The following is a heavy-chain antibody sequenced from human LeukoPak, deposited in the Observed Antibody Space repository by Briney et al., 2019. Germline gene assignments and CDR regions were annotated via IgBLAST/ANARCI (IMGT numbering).Heavy chain of an antibody. D-gene: IGHD3-16*02. CDR1: GFIFSDSW. CDR3: ARVRYGNYFDY. CDR2: IKQDGSEK. V-gene: IGHV3-7*04. Sequence: GGSLRLSCAASGFIFSDSWMSWVRQAPGKGLEWVGNIKQDGSEKYFADSVKGRFTISRDNAENSLYLQMNSLGAEDTAVYYCARVRYGNYFDYWGQGTLVTVSS. J-gene: IGHJ4*02.